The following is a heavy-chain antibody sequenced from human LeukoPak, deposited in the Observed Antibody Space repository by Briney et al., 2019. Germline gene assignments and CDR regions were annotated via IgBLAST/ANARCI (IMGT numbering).Heavy chain of an antibody. CDR3: ARGGGIQLNY. CDR1: GFTFSSYS. D-gene: IGHD5-18*01. J-gene: IGHJ4*02. V-gene: IGHV3-48*01. Sequence: GVSLRLSCAASGFTFSSYSMNWVRQAPGKGLEWVSYISSSSSTIYYADSVKGRFTISRDNAKNSLYLQMNSLRAEDTAVYYCARGGGIQLNYWGQGTLVTVSS. CDR2: ISSSSSTI.